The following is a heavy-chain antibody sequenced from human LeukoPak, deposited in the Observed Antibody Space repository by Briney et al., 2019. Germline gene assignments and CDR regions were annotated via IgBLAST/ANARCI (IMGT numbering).Heavy chain of an antibody. V-gene: IGHV1-69*01. CDR1: GGTFSSYA. J-gene: IGHJ6*04. D-gene: IGHD1-26*01. CDR3: ARDRGGDLLSYYGMDV. CDR2: IIPIFGTA. Sequence: SVKVSCKASGGTFSSYAISWVRQSPGPGLEWMGGIIPIFGTANYAQKFQGRVTITADESTSTAYMELSSLRSEDTAVYYCARDRGGDLLSYYGMDVWGKGTTVTVSS.